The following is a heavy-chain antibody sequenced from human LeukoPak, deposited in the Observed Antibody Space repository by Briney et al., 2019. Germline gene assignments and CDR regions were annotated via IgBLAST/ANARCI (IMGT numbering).Heavy chain of an antibody. J-gene: IGHJ4*02. V-gene: IGHV3-21*04. CDR2: INSSRSYN. D-gene: IGHD6-13*01. CDR1: GLPFSSYS. Sequence: SGESLRLSCGVSGLPFSSYSMNWVRQAPGKGLEWVASINSSRSYNYYAASVKGRVTISRDNAKNSLYLQMNTLSAADTAVYYCAKEARTYSSSWTDYWGQGTLVTVSS. CDR3: AKEARTYSSSWTDY.